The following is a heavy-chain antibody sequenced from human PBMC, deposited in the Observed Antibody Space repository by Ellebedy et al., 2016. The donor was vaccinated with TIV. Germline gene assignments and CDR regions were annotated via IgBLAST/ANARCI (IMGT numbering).Heavy chain of an antibody. Sequence: GESLKISXKGSGYSFTSYWIGWVRQMPGKGLEWMGIIYPGDSDTRYSPSFQGQVTISADKSISTAYLQWSSLKASDTAMYYCARLGWGSYRYMGGYYFDYWGQGTLFTVSS. CDR2: IYPGDSDT. D-gene: IGHD3-16*02. CDR3: ARLGWGSYRYMGGYYFDY. CDR1: GYSFTSYW. V-gene: IGHV5-51*01. J-gene: IGHJ4*02.